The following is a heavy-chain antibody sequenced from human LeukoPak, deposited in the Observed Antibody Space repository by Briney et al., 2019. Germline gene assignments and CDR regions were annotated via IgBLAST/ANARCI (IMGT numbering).Heavy chain of an antibody. CDR1: GFMFSSNW. V-gene: IGHV3-7*03. D-gene: IGHD5-24*01. CDR2: IKEDGTET. Sequence: GGSLRLSCAASGFMFSSNWMSWVRLAPGEGLEWVANIKEDGTETYYVDSVKGRFTISRDNAKNSLYLQMNSLRVEDTAVYYCAKEGRSLQTYWGQGTLVTVSS. CDR3: AKEGRSLQTY. J-gene: IGHJ4*02.